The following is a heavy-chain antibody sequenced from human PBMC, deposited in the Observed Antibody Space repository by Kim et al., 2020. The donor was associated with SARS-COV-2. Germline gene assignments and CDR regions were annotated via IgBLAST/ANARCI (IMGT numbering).Heavy chain of an antibody. CDR1: GYSISSGYY. CDR3: ARGRGWLLGINWFDP. Sequence: SETLSLTCTVSGYSISSGYYWGWIRQPPGKGLEWIGSIYHSGSTYYNPSLKSRVTISVDTSKNQFSLKLSSVTAADTAVYYCARGRGWLLGINWFDPWGQGTLVTVSS. V-gene: IGHV4-38-2*02. CDR2: IYHSGST. J-gene: IGHJ5*02. D-gene: IGHD3-22*01.